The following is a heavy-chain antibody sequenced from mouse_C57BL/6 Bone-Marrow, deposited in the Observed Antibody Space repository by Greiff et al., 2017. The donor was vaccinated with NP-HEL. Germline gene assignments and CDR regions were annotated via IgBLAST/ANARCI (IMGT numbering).Heavy chain of an antibody. CDR1: GYTFTSYW. CDR3: TSLYYYGSRYFDV. J-gene: IGHJ1*03. D-gene: IGHD1-1*01. V-gene: IGHV1-5*01. CDR2: IYPGNSDT. Sequence: EVQLQQSGTVLARPGASVKMSCKTSGYTFTSYWMHWVKQRPGQGLEWIGAIYPGNSDTSYNQKFKGKAKLTAVTSASTAYMELSSLTNEDSAVYYCTSLYYYGSRYFDVWGTGTTVTVSS.